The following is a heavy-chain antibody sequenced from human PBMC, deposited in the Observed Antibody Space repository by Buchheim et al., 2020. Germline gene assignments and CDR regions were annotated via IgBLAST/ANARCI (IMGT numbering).Heavy chain of an antibody. D-gene: IGHD6-19*01. Sequence: QVQLVESRGGVVQPGRSLRLSCAASGFTFSSYGMHWVRQAPGKGLEWVAVISYDGSNKYYADSVKGRFTISRDNSKNTLYLQMNSLRAEDTAVYYCAKDSSGSSGWFWGQGTL. J-gene: IGHJ4*02. CDR1: GFTFSSYG. CDR3: AKDSSGSSGWF. CDR2: ISYDGSNK. V-gene: IGHV3-30*18.